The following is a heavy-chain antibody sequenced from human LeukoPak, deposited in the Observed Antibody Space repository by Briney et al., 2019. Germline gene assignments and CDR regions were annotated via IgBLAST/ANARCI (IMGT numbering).Heavy chain of an antibody. Sequence: SVTLSLTCTVSGGSISSYYWSWIRQPPGKGLEWIGYIYYSGSTNYNPSLKSRVTISVDTSKNQFSLKLSSVTAADTAVYYCARDGYNYGPGIYYYYYGMDVWGQGTTVTVSS. J-gene: IGHJ6*02. CDR1: GGSISSYY. V-gene: IGHV4-59*01. CDR2: IYYSGST. D-gene: IGHD5-24*01. CDR3: ARDGYNYGPGIYYYYYGMDV.